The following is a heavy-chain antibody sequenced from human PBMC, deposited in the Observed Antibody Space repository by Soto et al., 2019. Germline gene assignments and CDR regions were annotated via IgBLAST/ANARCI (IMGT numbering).Heavy chain of an antibody. Sequence: QVQLVQSGAEVKKPGSSVKVSCKASGGTFSSYTISWVRQAPGQGLEWMGRIIPILGIANYAQKFQGRVTITADKSTSTAYMELSSLRSEDTAVYYCARVATIGLSGEYWGQGTLVTVSS. CDR1: GGTFSSYT. D-gene: IGHD5-12*01. J-gene: IGHJ4*02. CDR3: ARVATIGLSGEY. CDR2: IIPILGIA. V-gene: IGHV1-69*02.